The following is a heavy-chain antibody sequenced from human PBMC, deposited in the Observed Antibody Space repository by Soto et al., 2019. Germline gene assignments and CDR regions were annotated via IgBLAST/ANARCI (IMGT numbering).Heavy chain of an antibody. CDR1: GFTFSDYY. J-gene: IGHJ5*02. CDR2: ISSSSSYT. D-gene: IGHD3-3*01. CDR3: ARGDQVIIPIDNWLDP. Sequence: LRLSCAASGFTFSDYYMSWIRQAPGKGLEWVSYISSSSSYTNYADSVKGRFTISRDNAKNSLYLQMNSLRAEDTAVYYCARGDQVIIPIDNWLDPWGQGTLVTVYS. V-gene: IGHV3-11*06.